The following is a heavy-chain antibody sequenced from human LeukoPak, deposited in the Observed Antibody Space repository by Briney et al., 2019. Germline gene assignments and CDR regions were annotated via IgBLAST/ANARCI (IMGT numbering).Heavy chain of an antibody. CDR2: ISSSSSTI. V-gene: IGHV3-48*04. D-gene: IGHD2/OR15-2a*01. CDR1: GFTFSSYS. Sequence: PGGSLRLSCAASGFTFSSYSMNWVRQAPGKGLEWVSHISSSSSTIYYADSVKGRFTISRDNAKNSLYLQMNNLKAEDTAVYYCARGGFYYFDYWGQGTLVTVSS. CDR3: ARGGFYYFDY. J-gene: IGHJ4*02.